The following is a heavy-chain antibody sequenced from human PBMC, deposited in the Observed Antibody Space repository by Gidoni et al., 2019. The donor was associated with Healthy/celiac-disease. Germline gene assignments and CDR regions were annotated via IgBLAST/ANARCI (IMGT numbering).Heavy chain of an antibody. J-gene: IGHJ3*02. CDR3: ARRLDLRLLYDAFDI. V-gene: IGHV5-51*01. Sequence: EVQLVQSGAEVKKPEASLKISCKGSGYTFTNFWIGWVRQMPGKGLGWMGIIYPGDSDTRYSPSFQGQVTISADKSISTAYLQWSSLKASDTAVYYCARRLDLRLLYDAFDIWGQGTMVTVSS. CDR1: GYTFTNFW. CDR2: IYPGDSDT. D-gene: IGHD2-21*01.